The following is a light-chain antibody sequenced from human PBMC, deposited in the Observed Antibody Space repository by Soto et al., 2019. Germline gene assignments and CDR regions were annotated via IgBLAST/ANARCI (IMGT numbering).Light chain of an antibody. V-gene: IGLV2-14*03. CDR3: SSYTSSSTWL. Sequence: QSALTQPASVSGSPGQSITISCTGTSSDVGAYNYVSWYQQHPGKAPKLMIYEVSNRPSGVSNRFSGSKSAHTAALTISGLQAGYEADYYCSSYTSSSTWLFGGGTQLTVL. J-gene: IGLJ3*02. CDR2: EVS. CDR1: SSDVGAYNY.